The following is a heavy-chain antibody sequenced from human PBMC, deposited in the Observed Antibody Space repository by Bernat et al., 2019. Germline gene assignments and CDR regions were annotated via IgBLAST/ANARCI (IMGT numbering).Heavy chain of an antibody. D-gene: IGHD1-14*01. CDR1: GFTFSSYE. CDR2: ISSSGSTI. Sequence: EVQLVESGGGLVQPGGSLRLSCAASGFTFSSYEMNWVRQAPGKGLEWISYISSSGSTIYYADSVKGRFTISRDNAKNSLHLLMSSLRAEDTAVYYCARAGRICDYWGQGTQVTVSS. CDR3: ARAGRICDY. J-gene: IGHJ4*02. V-gene: IGHV3-48*03.